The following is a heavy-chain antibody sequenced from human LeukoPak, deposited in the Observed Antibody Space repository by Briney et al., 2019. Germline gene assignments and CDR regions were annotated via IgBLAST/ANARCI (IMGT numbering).Heavy chain of an antibody. CDR2: IYYSGST. D-gene: IGHD6-13*01. J-gene: IGHJ4*02. Sequence: SETLSLTCTVSGGSISSSTYYWGWIRQPPGKGLEWIGSIYYSGSTHYNPSLKSRVTISVDTSKNQFSLKLSSVTAADTAVYYCARSRSSWYFDYWGQGTLVTVSS. CDR3: ARSRSSWYFDY. CDR1: GGSISSSTYY. V-gene: IGHV4-39*07.